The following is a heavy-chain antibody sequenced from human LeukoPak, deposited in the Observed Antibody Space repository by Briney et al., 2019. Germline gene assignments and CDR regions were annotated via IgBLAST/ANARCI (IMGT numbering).Heavy chain of an antibody. CDR2: IYTSETT. D-gene: IGHD2-2*01. CDR3: ARHRSPSSLSFFDI. Sequence: SETLSLTCTVSGASISSYCWSWIRQPPGKGLEGIGYIYTSETTNFNPALRSRVTISIDTSKNQVSLRLSSVTAADTALYYCARHRSPSSLSFFDIWGQGMLVIVSS. J-gene: IGHJ4*02. V-gene: IGHV4-4*09. CDR1: GASISSYC.